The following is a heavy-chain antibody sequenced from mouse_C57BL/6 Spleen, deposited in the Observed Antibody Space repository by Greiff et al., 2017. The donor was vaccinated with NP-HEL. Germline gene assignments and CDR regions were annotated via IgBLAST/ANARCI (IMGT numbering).Heavy chain of an antibody. V-gene: IGHV2-2*01. CDR2: IWSGGST. Sequence: QVQLQQSGPGLVQPSQSLSITCTVSGFSLTSYGVHWVRQSPGKGLEWLGVIWSGGSTDYTAAFISRLSISKDNSKSQVFFKMNSLQADDTAIYYCARRGGEPYWYFDVWGTGTTVTVSS. CDR1: GFSLTSYG. CDR3: ARRGGEPYWYFDV. J-gene: IGHJ1*03.